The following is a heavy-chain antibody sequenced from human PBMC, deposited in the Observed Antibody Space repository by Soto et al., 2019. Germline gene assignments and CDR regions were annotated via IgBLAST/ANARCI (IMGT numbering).Heavy chain of an antibody. CDR2: INQSGST. D-gene: IGHD4-17*01. CDR1: GGSFSGYY. V-gene: IGHV4-34*01. Sequence: QVQLQQWGAGLLKPSETLSLTCAVYGGSFSGYYWCWIRQPPGKGLEWMGEINQSGSTNYNPSLKSRVTISVDTSKNQFSLKLSSVTAADTAVYYCARGRLRRFDYWGQGTLVTVSS. J-gene: IGHJ4*02. CDR3: ARGRLRRFDY.